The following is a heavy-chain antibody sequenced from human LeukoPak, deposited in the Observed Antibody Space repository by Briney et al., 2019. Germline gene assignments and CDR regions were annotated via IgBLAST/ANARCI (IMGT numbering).Heavy chain of an antibody. CDR2: IYYSGST. CDR3: ARIEDFWSGSWAIDY. J-gene: IGHJ4*02. V-gene: IGHV4-39*01. CDR1: GGSISSSSYY. D-gene: IGHD3-3*01. Sequence: SETLSLTCTVSGGSISSSSYYWGWIRQPPGKGLEWIGSIYYSGSTYYNPSLKSRVTISVDTSKNQFSLKLSSVTAADTAVYYCARIEDFWSGSWAIDYWGQGTLVAVSS.